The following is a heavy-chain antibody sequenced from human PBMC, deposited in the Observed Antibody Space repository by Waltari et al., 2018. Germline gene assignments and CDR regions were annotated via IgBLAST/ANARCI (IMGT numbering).Heavy chain of an antibody. Sequence: QVQLQQWGAGLLKPSETLSLTCAVYGGSFSGYYWRWIRQPPGTGLEWLGEINHSGITNYNPSLKSRVTISVDTSKNQFSLKLSSVTAADTAVYYCARGRITMVRGVFMDLDYYYGMDVWGQGTTVTVSS. J-gene: IGHJ6*02. CDR3: ARGRITMVRGVFMDLDYYYGMDV. CDR1: GGSFSGYY. D-gene: IGHD3-10*01. V-gene: IGHV4-34*01. CDR2: INHSGIT.